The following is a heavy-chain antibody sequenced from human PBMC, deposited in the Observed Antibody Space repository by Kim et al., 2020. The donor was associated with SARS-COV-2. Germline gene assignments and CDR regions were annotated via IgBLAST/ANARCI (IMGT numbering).Heavy chain of an antibody. V-gene: IGHV4-39*01. J-gene: IGHJ5*02. CDR3: ARQRFITAAGFDP. CDR1: GGSVTSSDHY. Sequence: SETLSLTCTVSGGSVTSSDHYWGWIRQSPLKGLEWIGSIYYSGSTYYNPSLKSRVTLSVDTSNKQFSLQLNSVTAADTAVYYCARQRFITAAGFDPWGQGTLVTVSS. CDR2: IYYSGST. D-gene: IGHD6-13*01.